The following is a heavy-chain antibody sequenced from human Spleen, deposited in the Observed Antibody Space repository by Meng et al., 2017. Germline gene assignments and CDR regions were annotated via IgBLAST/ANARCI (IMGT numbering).Heavy chain of an antibody. CDR3: VRSSAWVRTGFDP. J-gene: IGHJ5*02. Sequence: QPQLQESGPGLVKPSEALSLTCSVSGGSISTSGYYWGLLRQPPGKGLEWIGSIGHSGITYYTPSLKSRVTVSIDTSKSQFSLKLTSVTAADTAVYYCVRSSAWVRTGFDPWGQGTLVTVSS. D-gene: IGHD6-19*01. CDR1: GGSISTSGYY. V-gene: IGHV4-39*01. CDR2: IGHSGIT.